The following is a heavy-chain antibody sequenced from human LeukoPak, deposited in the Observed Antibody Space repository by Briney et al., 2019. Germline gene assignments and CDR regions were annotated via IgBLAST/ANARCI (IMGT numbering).Heavy chain of an antibody. Sequence: ASGKYACKASGYTFSGYYMHWVRQAPGQGHEWMGWINPNSGGTNYAQKFQGRVTMTRDTSISTAYMELSRLRSDDTAVYYCAYCSGYNCYRLDYWGQGTLVTVSS. V-gene: IGHV1-2*02. CDR1: GYTFSGYY. CDR3: AYCSGYNCYRLDY. J-gene: IGHJ4*02. D-gene: IGHD2-15*01. CDR2: INPNSGGT.